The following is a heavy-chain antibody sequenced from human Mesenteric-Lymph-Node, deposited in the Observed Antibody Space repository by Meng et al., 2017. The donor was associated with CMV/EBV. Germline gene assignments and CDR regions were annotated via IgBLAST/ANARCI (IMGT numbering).Heavy chain of an antibody. CDR2: ISWNSGSI. D-gene: IGHD3-3*01. V-gene: IGHV3-9*01. J-gene: IGHJ6*02. CDR3: ARVSPFWSGYHYYYGMDV. Sequence: GGSLRLSCAASGFTFDDYAMHWVRQAPGKGLEWVSGISWNSGSIGYADSVKGRFTISRDNAKNSLYLQMNSLRAEDTAVYYCARVSPFWSGYHYYYGMDVWGQGTTVTVSS. CDR1: GFTFDDYA.